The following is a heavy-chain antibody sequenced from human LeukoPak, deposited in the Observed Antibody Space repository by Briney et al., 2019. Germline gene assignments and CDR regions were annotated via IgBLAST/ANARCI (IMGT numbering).Heavy chain of an antibody. Sequence: ASVKVSCKASGGTFSSYAISWVRQAPGQGLEWMGWISAYNGNTNYAQKLQGRVTMTTDTSTSTAYMELRSLRSDDTAVYYCARDRLTRYPDVITIDYWGQGTLVTVSS. D-gene: IGHD2/OR15-2a*01. CDR3: ARDRLTRYPDVITIDY. CDR1: GGTFSSYA. CDR2: ISAYNGNT. J-gene: IGHJ4*02. V-gene: IGHV1-18*01.